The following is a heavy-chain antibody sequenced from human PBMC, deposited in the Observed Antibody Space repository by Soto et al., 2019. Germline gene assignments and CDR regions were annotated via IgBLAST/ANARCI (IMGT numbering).Heavy chain of an antibody. D-gene: IGHD3-22*01. CDR2: ISGSGGST. V-gene: IGHV3-23*01. CDR1: GFTFSSYA. J-gene: IGHJ1*01. Sequence: EVQLLESGGGLVQPGGSLRLSCAASGFTFSSYAMSWVRQAPGKGLEWVSAISGSGGSTYYADSVKGRFTISRDNSKNTRYLQMTSLRAEDTAVYYCAKDGLNYDSSGYAVYFQHWGQGTLVTVSS. CDR3: AKDGLNYDSSGYAVYFQH.